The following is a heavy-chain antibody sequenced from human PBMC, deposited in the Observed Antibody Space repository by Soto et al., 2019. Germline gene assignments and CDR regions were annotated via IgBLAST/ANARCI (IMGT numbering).Heavy chain of an antibody. J-gene: IGHJ4*02. CDR3: ARGSSHPLRLERPKRPFDY. CDR1: GGSFSGYY. CDR2: INHSGST. V-gene: IGHV4-34*01. Sequence: KPSETLSLTCAVYGGSFSGYYWSWIRQPPGKGLEWIGEINHSGSTTYNPSLKSRDTISVDTSKNQFSLKLSSVTAADTAVYYCARGSSHPLRLERPKRPFDYWGQGTMVTVSS. D-gene: IGHD1-1*01.